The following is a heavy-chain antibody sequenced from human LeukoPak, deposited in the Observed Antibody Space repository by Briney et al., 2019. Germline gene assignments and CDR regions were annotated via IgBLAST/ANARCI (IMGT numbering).Heavy chain of an antibody. CDR2: IYTSGST. D-gene: IGHD3-22*01. CDR3: ARERMIDSSGYRDAFDI. CDR1: GGSISSGSYY. Sequence: SQTLSLTCPVSGGSISSGSYYWSWIRQPAGKGLEWIWRIYTSGSTNYNPSLKSRVTISVDTSKNQLSLKLSSVTAADTAVYYCARERMIDSSGYRDAFDIWGQGTMVTVSS. V-gene: IGHV4-61*02. J-gene: IGHJ3*02.